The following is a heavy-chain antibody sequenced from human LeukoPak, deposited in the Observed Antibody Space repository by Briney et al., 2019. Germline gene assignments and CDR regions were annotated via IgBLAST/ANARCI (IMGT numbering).Heavy chain of an antibody. D-gene: IGHD3-10*01. Sequence: GGSLRLSCAASGFTFSSYSMNWVRQAPGKGLEWVSSISSGSSYIYYADSVKGRFTISRDNAKNSLYLQMNSLGAEDTAVYYCARYGSGSYGWFDPWGQGTLVTVSS. J-gene: IGHJ5*02. CDR3: ARYGSGSYGWFDP. CDR2: ISSGSSYI. V-gene: IGHV3-21*01. CDR1: GFTFSSYS.